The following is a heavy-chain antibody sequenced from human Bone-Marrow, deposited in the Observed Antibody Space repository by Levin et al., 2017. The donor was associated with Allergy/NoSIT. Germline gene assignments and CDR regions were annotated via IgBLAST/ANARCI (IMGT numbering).Heavy chain of an antibody. CDR3: ARDGGGWGSSRFFDF. J-gene: IGHJ4*02. CDR2: IHHTGTP. Sequence: SETLSLTCTVSGDSLTTGTYYWSWIRQHPEKGLEWIGHIHHTGTPSYTSSLQSRLSMSLDTSKNHFSLELTSVTAADTAIYFCARDGGGWGSSRFFDFWGQGLLVTVSS. CDR1: GDSLTTGTYY. D-gene: IGHD3-16*02. V-gene: IGHV4-31*03.